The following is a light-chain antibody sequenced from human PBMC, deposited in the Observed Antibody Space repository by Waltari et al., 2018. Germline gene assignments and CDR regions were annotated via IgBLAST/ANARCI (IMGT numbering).Light chain of an antibody. CDR3: GLCVHAGGMWV. V-gene: IGLV8-61*01. Sequence: QTIVTQAASLSVSPGVTVTVTCGLSSGSVSETNFPSWYQKAPGQPPRARSYYATNRGSGAPARFSGSIVGNKAALTITGAQADDESDYYCGLCVHAGGMWVFGGGTRLTVL. CDR2: YAT. CDR1: SGSVSETNF. J-gene: IGLJ3*02.